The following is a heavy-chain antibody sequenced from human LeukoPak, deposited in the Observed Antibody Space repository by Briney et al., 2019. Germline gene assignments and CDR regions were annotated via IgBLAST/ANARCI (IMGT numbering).Heavy chain of an antibody. CDR1: GYSFTGYY. V-gene: IGHV1-2*02. CDR3: ARVKTMIIVVSLFDY. J-gene: IGHJ4*02. Sequence: ASVKVSCKASGYSFTGYYMHWVRQAPGQGLEWMGWINPNSGGTKYAQKFQGRLTMTRDTSISTAYMELSRLRSDDTAVYYCARVKTMIIVVSLFDYWGRGTLVTVSS. D-gene: IGHD3-22*01. CDR2: INPNSGGT.